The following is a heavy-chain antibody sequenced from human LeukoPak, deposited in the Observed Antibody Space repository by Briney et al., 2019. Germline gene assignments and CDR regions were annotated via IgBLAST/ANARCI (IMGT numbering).Heavy chain of an antibody. J-gene: IGHJ4*02. Sequence: ASVKVSCKTSGYTFTDYYIHWVRQAPGQGLEWMGWINPDSGYTNYAQKFQGRVTMTRDTSISTAYMELSRLRSDDTAVYYCAREVDDFWSGPPHGYFDYWGQGTLVTVSS. D-gene: IGHD3-3*01. V-gene: IGHV1-2*02. CDR3: AREVDDFWSGPPHGYFDY. CDR2: INPDSGYT. CDR1: GYTFTDYY.